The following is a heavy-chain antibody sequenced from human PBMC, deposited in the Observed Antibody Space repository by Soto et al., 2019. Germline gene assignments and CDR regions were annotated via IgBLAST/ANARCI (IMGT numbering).Heavy chain of an antibody. V-gene: IGHV3-30*03. J-gene: IGHJ4*01. Sequence: QVQLVESGGGVVQPGKSLRLSCAASGFIFSSFGMHWVRQAPGKGLEWVAVISKDGNNEYQADSVKGRFTISRDNSKSTLYVQMNSLKVEDTAVYYCVRDRYSSGWYPVGANWGHGTLVTVSS. CDR3: VRDRYSSGWYPVGAN. CDR1: GFIFSSFG. CDR2: ISKDGNNE. D-gene: IGHD6-19*01.